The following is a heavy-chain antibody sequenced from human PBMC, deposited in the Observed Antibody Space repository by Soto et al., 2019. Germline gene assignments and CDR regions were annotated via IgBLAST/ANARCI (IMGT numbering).Heavy chain of an antibody. CDR2: ISAYNGKT. CDR1: GYTFTSYG. CDR3: ARLTMAQDAFDI. Sequence: QVQLEQSGAEVKKPGASVKVSCKASGYTFTSYGISWVRQAPGQGLEWMGWISAYNGKTNYAQKLQGRVTMTTDTTTSTAYMELRSLRSYDTAVYYCARLTMAQDAFDIWGQGTMVTVSS. V-gene: IGHV1-18*01. J-gene: IGHJ3*02. D-gene: IGHD3-10*01.